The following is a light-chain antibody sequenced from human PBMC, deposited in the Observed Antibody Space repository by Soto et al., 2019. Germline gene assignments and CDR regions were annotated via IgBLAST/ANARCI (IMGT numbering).Light chain of an antibody. CDR2: EVS. CDR1: SSDVGGYNY. CDR3: TSYTSISPYV. J-gene: IGLJ1*01. Sequence: QSALTQPASVSGSPGQSITISCTGTSSDVGGYNYVSWYQQHPGKAPKLMIYEVSNRPSGVSNRFSGSKSGNTASLTISGLQAVDEADYYCTSYTSISPYVFGTGTKVTVL. V-gene: IGLV2-14*01.